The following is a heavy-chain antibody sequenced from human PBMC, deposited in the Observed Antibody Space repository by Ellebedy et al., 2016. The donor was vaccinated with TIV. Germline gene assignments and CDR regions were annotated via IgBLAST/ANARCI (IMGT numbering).Heavy chain of an antibody. Sequence: MPSETLSLTCTVSGGSISSYYWSWIRQPPGKGLEWIGYIYYRGSTNYNPSLKSRVTISVDTSKNQFSLKLSSVTAADTAVYYCAREYSSSSPFAFDIWGQGTMVTVSS. J-gene: IGHJ3*02. D-gene: IGHD6-6*01. CDR3: AREYSSSSPFAFDI. V-gene: IGHV4-59*01. CDR2: IYYRGST. CDR1: GGSISSYY.